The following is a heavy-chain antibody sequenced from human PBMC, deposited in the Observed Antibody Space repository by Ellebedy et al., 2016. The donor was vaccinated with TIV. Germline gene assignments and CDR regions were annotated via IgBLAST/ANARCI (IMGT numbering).Heavy chain of an antibody. V-gene: IGHV4-59*01. CDR1: GGSITSYY. CDR3: ASGRASSKYFDH. Sequence: MPSETLSLTCTVSGGSITSYYWPWIRQSPGTGLELTGYIYYTGDTNYNPSLKSRVTMSVEMSKNQFSLKLNSVTAADTAMYYSASGRASSKYFDHWGQGNLVTVSS. J-gene: IGHJ4*02. D-gene: IGHD1-26*01. CDR2: IYYTGDT.